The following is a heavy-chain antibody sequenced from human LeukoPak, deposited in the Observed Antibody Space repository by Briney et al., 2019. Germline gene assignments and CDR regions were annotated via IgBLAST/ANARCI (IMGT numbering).Heavy chain of an antibody. D-gene: IGHD2/OR15-2a*01. CDR3: ARSEYDLQGSSARWPDY. J-gene: IGHJ4*02. CDR2: IHTGNGFT. CDR1: GYSFTNYA. Sequence: ASVKVSCKASGYSFTNYAFHWVRQAPGQSLEWMGWIHTGNGFTRYSQKLQGRVTITRDTSASTAYMELSSLGSEDTAVYYCARSEYDLQGSSARWPDYWGQGALVTVSS. V-gene: IGHV1-3*04.